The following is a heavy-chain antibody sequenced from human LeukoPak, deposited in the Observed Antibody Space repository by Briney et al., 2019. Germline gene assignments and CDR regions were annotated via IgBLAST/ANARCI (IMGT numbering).Heavy chain of an antibody. CDR1: GYTVKSYS. V-gene: IGHV1-18*01. Sequence: VSCVASGYTVKSYSIGWVRQAPGQGLEWMGWISAYNGNTNYAQKLQGRVTMTTDTSTSTAYMELRSLRSDDTAVYYCARAKNRNYYDSSGYGPNDYWGQGTLVTVSS. J-gene: IGHJ4*02. CDR3: ARAKNRNYYDSSGYGPNDY. D-gene: IGHD3-22*01. CDR2: ISAYNGNT.